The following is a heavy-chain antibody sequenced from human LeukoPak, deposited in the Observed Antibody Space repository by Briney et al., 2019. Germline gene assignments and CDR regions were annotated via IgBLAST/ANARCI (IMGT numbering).Heavy chain of an antibody. CDR1: GFTVSSNY. J-gene: IGHJ4*02. V-gene: IGHV3-53*01. D-gene: IGHD6-19*01. CDR3: ASSGWYYSFVDY. CDR2: TYSGGST. Sequence: GGSLRLSCAASGFTVSSNYMSWVRQAPGKGLEWVSVTYSGGSTYYADSVKGRFTISRDNSKNTLYLQMNSLRAEDTAVYYCASSGWYYSFVDYWGQGTLVTVSS.